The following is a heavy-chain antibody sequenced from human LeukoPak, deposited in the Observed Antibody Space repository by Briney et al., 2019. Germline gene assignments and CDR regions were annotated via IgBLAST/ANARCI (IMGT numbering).Heavy chain of an antibody. CDR3: ARVGSRYCSGANCYDGF. CDR2: ISYDGNNQ. Sequence: PGGSLRLSCAASGFTFSSYWMHWVRQAPGKGLEWVAFISYDGNNQYYADSVKGRFTISRDNSKNTLYLQMNNLRAEDTAIYYCARVGSRYCSGANCYDGFWGQGTLVSVSS. J-gene: IGHJ4*02. V-gene: IGHV3-30-3*01. D-gene: IGHD2-15*01. CDR1: GFTFSSYW.